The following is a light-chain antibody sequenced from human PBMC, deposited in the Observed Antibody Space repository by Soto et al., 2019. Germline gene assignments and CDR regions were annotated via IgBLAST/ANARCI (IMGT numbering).Light chain of an antibody. Sequence: EILMTQSPATLSVSPGERATLSCRATQTVNNKVVWYQHKPGQAPRLLIYGASTRATGIPARFSGSGSGTEFTLSISSLQSEDFAVYYCQQYNNWPRTFGQGTKVDIK. J-gene: IGKJ1*01. CDR2: GAS. CDR1: QTVNNK. CDR3: QQYNNWPRT. V-gene: IGKV3-15*01.